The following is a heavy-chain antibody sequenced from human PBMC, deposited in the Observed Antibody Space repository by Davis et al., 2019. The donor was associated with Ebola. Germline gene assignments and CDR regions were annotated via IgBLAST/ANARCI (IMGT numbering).Heavy chain of an antibody. V-gene: IGHV3-33*03. CDR3: ASYSSGWWSWFDP. CDR1: GFTFSSYG. CDR2: IWYDGSNK. J-gene: IGHJ5*02. D-gene: IGHD6-19*01. Sequence: GESLKISCAASGFTFSSYGMHWVRQAPGKGLEWVAVIWYDGSNKYYADSVKGRFTISRDNAKNSLYLQMNSLRAEDTAVYYCASYSSGWWSWFDPWGQGTLVTVSS.